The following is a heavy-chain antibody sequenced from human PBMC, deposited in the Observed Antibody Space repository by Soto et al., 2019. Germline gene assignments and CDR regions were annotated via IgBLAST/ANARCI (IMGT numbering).Heavy chain of an antibody. Sequence: SETLSLTCTVSGGSLSSYYWSWIRQPPGTGLEWIGYIYYSESTNYNPSLKSRVTISVDTSKNQFSLNLSSVTAADTAVYYCAITPDSSSGNYYRYMDVWGKGTTVTVSS. CDR3: AITPDSSSGNYYRYMDV. V-gene: IGHV4-59*08. CDR1: GGSLSSYY. D-gene: IGHD6-6*01. CDR2: IYYSEST. J-gene: IGHJ6*03.